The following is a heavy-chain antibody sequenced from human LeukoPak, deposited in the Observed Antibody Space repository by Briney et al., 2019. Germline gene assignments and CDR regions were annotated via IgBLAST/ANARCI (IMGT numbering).Heavy chain of an antibody. D-gene: IGHD1-26*01. CDR2: INWNGGST. CDR3: ARIKSSGNYSPFDY. Sequence: PGGSLRLSCAASGLTFDDYGMSWVRQVPGKGLEWVSGINWNGGSTGYADSVKGRFTISRDNAKNSLYLQMNSLRAEDTALYYCARIKSSGNYSPFDYWGREPCSPSPQ. CDR1: GLTFDDYG. V-gene: IGHV3-20*04. J-gene: IGHJ4*02.